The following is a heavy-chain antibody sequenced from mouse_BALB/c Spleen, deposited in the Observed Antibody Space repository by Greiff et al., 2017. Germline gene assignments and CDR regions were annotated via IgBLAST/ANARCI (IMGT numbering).Heavy chain of an antibody. CDR3: ARGRGLRPYFDY. D-gene: IGHD2-4*01. J-gene: IGHJ2*01. CDR1: GFTFSSYA. Sequence: EVKLMESGGGLVKPGGSLKLSCAASGFTFSSYAMSWVRQTPEKRLEWVASISSGGSTYYPDSVKGRFTISRDNARNILYLQMSSLRSEDTAMYYCARGRGLRPYFDYWGQGTTLTVSS. V-gene: IGHV5-6-5*01. CDR2: ISSGGST.